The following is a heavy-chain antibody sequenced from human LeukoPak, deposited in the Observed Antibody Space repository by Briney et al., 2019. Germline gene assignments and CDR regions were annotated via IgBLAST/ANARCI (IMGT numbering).Heavy chain of an antibody. CDR1: GFTFSGNW. CDR3: ARHYLSHFDF. Sequence: GGSLRLSCAASGFTFSGNWMTWVRQAPGKGLEWVANINQDGGRKYYVDSVKGRFTISRDNAKSSLYLQMNSLRAEDTAVYYCARHYLSHFDFWGQGTLITVSS. CDR2: INQDGGRK. J-gene: IGHJ4*02. D-gene: IGHD3-10*01. V-gene: IGHV3-7*05.